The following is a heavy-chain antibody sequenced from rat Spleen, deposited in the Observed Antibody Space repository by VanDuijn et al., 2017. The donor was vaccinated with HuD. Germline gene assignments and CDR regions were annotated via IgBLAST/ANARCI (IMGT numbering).Heavy chain of an antibody. J-gene: IGHJ2*01. CDR3: TRDLMYTTDYLFDY. CDR1: GFSLTSYY. Sequence: QVQLKESGPGLVQPSQTLSLTCAVSGFSLTSYYVHWVRQSPGKGLEWLGVMWSDGDTSYNSGLKSRLSISRDTSKSQVFLKMNSLQTDDTGTYYCTRDLMYTTDYLFDYWGQGVMVTVSS. D-gene: IGHD1-6*01. CDR2: MWSDGDT. V-gene: IGHV2-32*01.